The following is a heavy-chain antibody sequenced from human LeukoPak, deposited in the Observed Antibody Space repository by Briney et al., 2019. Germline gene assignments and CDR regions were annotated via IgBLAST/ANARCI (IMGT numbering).Heavy chain of an antibody. CDR3: AKNRAGYNWYFDL. Sequence: PGASLRLSCAASGFTFSSYAMSWVRQAPGKGLEWVSAISGGGGSTYYADSVKGRSTISRDNSKNTLYLQMNSLRAEDTAVYYCAKNRAGYNWYFDLWGRGTLVTVPS. J-gene: IGHJ2*01. D-gene: IGHD3-9*01. CDR2: ISGGGGST. CDR1: GFTFSSYA. V-gene: IGHV3-23*01.